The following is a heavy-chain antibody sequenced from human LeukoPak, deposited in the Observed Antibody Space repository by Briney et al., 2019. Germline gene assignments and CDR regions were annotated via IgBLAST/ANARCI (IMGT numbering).Heavy chain of an antibody. D-gene: IGHD2-8*01. CDR2: IWFDGSNK. CDR3: ARDPGYCFNGVCPDDAFDI. CDR1: GFTFSSYG. V-gene: IGHV3-33*01. Sequence: PGRPLRLSCAASGFTFSSYGMHWVRQAPGKGLEWVALIWFDGSNKYYADSVKGRFTISRDNSKNTLYLQMNSLRAEDTAVYYCARDPGYCFNGVCPDDAFDISGQGTMVTVSS. J-gene: IGHJ3*02.